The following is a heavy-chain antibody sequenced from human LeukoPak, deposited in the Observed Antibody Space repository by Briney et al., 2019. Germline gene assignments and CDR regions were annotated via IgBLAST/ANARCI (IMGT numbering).Heavy chain of an antibody. CDR1: GGSISSHY. V-gene: IGHV4-59*11. CDR3: ARDIGSPYYYYYYMDV. Sequence: PSETLSLTCTVSGGSISSHYWSWIRQPPGKGLEWIGYIYYSGSTNYNPSLKSRVTISVDTSKNQFSLKLSSVIAADTAVYYCARDIGSPYYYYYYMDVWGKGTTVTVSS. D-gene: IGHD5/OR15-5a*01. CDR2: IYYSGST. J-gene: IGHJ6*03.